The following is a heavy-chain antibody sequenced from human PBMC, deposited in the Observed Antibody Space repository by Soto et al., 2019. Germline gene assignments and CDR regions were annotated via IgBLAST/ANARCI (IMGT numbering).Heavy chain of an antibody. CDR2: ISAYNGNT. Sequence: QVQLVQSGAEVKKPGASVKVSCKTSGYTFTNFGLSWVRQAPGQGLEWMGWISAYNGNTNYAQNFQGRATMTTDTATSTAYMELRSLRSDDTAVYYWARGGTPIDYGGQGTLVTVSS. CDR3: ARGGTPIDY. CDR1: GYTFTNFG. J-gene: IGHJ4*02. D-gene: IGHD3-16*01. V-gene: IGHV1-18*01.